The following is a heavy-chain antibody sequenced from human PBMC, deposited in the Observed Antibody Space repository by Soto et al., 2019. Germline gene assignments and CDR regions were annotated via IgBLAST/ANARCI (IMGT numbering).Heavy chain of an antibody. D-gene: IGHD6-19*01. CDR2: TYYRAKWFN. Sequence: PSQTLSLTCAISGDSVSSNSAAWNWIRQSPSRGLEWLGRTYYRAKWFNGYAVSVKSRITISPDTSKNQFSLQLNSVTPEDTAVYYCARDRDGSGRTDFDCWGQGTLVTVSS. V-gene: IGHV6-1*01. J-gene: IGHJ4*02. CDR3: ARDRDGSGRTDFDC. CDR1: GDSVSSNSAA.